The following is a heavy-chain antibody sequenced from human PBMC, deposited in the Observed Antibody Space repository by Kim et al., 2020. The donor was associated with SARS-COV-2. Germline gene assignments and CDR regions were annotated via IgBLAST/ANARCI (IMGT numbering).Heavy chain of an antibody. D-gene: IGHD2-2*01. V-gene: IGHV1-8*01. J-gene: IGHJ4*02. CDR1: GYTFTSYD. CDR2: MNPNSGNT. Sequence: ASVKVSCKASGYTFTSYDINWVRQATGQGLEWMGWMNPNSGNTGYAQKFQGRVTMTRNTSISTAYMELSSLRSEDTAVYYCARVGRREYCSSTSCYRPLNYWGQGTLVTVSS. CDR3: ARVGRREYCSSTSCYRPLNY.